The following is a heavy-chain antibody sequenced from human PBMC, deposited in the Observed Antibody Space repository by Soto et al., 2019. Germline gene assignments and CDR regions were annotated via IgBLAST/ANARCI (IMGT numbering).Heavy chain of an antibody. CDR3: ARSGYSYGPNPLLY. Sequence: PSETLSLTCTVSGGSISSGGHYWSWIRQHPGKGLEWIGYIYYSGSTYYDPSLKSRVTISVDTSKNQFSLKLSSVTAADTAVYYCARSGYSYGPNPLLYWGQGTLVTV. J-gene: IGHJ4*02. D-gene: IGHD5-18*01. CDR2: IYYSGST. V-gene: IGHV4-31*03. CDR1: GGSISSGGHY.